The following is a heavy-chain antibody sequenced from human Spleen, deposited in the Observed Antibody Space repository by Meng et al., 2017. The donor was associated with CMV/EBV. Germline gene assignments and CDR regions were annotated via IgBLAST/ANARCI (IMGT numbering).Heavy chain of an antibody. J-gene: IGHJ5*02. V-gene: IGHV4-30-4*08. CDR3: ARGHAQAYYNFWSGYYNWFDP. Sequence: SETLSLTCTVSGGSISSGDYYWSWIRQPPGKGLEWIGYIFYSGSAYYNPSLKSRVTMSVDTSKNQFSLKLSSVTAADTAVYYCARGHAQAYYNFWSGYYNWFDPWGQGTLVTVSS. CDR1: GGSISSGDYY. D-gene: IGHD3-3*01. CDR2: IFYSGSA.